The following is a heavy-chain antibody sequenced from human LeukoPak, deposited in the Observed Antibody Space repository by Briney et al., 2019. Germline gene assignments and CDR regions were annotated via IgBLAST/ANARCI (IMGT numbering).Heavy chain of an antibody. J-gene: IGHJ4*02. Sequence: GESLKISCKGSGYSFTSYWIGWVRQMPGKGLEWMGIIYPGDSDTRYSPSFQGQVTISADKSISTAYLQWSSLKASDTAMYYCARYQFPRGYYYDSSGYYPFDYWGQGTLVTVSS. CDR1: GYSFTSYW. D-gene: IGHD3-22*01. V-gene: IGHV5-51*01. CDR2: IYPGDSDT. CDR3: ARYQFPRGYYYDSSGYYPFDY.